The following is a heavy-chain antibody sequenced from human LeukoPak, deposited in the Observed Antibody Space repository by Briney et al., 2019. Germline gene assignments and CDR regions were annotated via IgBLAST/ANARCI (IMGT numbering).Heavy chain of an antibody. Sequence: PGGSLRLSCAASGFTFDDYAMHWVRQAPGKGLEWVSLISGDGGSTYYADSVKGRFTISRDNSKNSLYLQMNSLRTEDTALYYCAKPYRWGAAGYDAFDIWGQGTMVTVTS. CDR3: AKPYRWGAAGYDAFDI. J-gene: IGHJ3*02. V-gene: IGHV3-43*02. CDR2: ISGDGGST. CDR1: GFTFDDYA. D-gene: IGHD6-13*01.